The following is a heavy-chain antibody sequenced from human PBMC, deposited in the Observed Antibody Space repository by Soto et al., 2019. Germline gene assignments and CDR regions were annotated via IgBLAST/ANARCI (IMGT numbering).Heavy chain of an antibody. D-gene: IGHD2-2*01. V-gene: IGHV4-31*03. CDR3: AKLSCTSSTCYFPGWFDP. CDR1: GDSISGGASF. Sequence: SETLSLTCTVSGDSISGGASFWSWVRQPPGKGLEWIANVYYSGSSYYNPSLKSRLTISVDTTKNQFSLQLKSMTAADTAVYYCAKLSCTSSTCYFPGWFDPWGQGTLVTVSS. CDR2: VYYSGSS. J-gene: IGHJ5*02.